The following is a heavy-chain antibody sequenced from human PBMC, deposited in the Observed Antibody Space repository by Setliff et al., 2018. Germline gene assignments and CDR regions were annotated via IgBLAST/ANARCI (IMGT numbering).Heavy chain of an antibody. D-gene: IGHD1-26*01. CDR3: AKEPIHSGSYYYFDY. J-gene: IGHJ4*02. Sequence: PGGSLRLSCAASGFTFSSYGMHWVRQAPGKGLEWVSAISASGRTTYSADSVRGRFTISRDNSKNTLYLQMNSLRAEDTAVYYCAKEPIHSGSYYYFDYWGQGTLVTVSS. CDR1: GFTFSSYG. CDR2: ISASGRTT. V-gene: IGHV3-23*01.